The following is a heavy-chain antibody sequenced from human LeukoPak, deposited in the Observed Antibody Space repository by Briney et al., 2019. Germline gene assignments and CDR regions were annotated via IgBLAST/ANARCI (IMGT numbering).Heavy chain of an antibody. CDR1: GGTFSSYA. V-gene: IGHV1-69*05. CDR3: ARGISYYDSSGYYSGAFDI. CDR2: IIPIFGTA. J-gene: IGHJ3*02. D-gene: IGHD3-22*01. Sequence: SVKVSCKASGGTFSSYAISWVRQAPGQGLEWMGRIIPIFGTANYAQKFQGRVTITTDESTSAAYMELSSLRSEDTAVYYCARGISYYDSSGYYSGAFDIWGQGTMVTVSS.